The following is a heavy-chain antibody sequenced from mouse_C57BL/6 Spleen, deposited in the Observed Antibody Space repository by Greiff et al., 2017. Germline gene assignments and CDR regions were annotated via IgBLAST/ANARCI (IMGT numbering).Heavy chain of an antibody. CDR1: GYTFTSYD. Sequence: VKLQESGPELVKPGASVKLSCKASGYTFTSYDINWVKQRPGQGLEWIGWIYPRDGSTKYNEKFKGKATLTVDTASSTAYMELHSLPSEDSAVYFCARGGDSSGYVAWFAYWGQGTLVTVSA. CDR2: IYPRDGST. J-gene: IGHJ3*01. D-gene: IGHD3-2*02. V-gene: IGHV1-85*01. CDR3: ARGGDSSGYVAWFAY.